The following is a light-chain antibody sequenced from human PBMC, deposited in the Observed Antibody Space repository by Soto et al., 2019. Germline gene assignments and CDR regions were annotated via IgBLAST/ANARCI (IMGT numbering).Light chain of an antibody. Sequence: SALTQPASVSGSPGQSITISCTGTISDVGGYNYVSWYQQHPGKAPKLMIYEVSNRPSGVSNRFSGSKSGNTASLTISGLQAEDEADYYCSSYTSSSIDYVFGTGTKVTVL. V-gene: IGLV2-14*01. J-gene: IGLJ1*01. CDR2: EVS. CDR1: ISDVGGYNY. CDR3: SSYTSSSIDYV.